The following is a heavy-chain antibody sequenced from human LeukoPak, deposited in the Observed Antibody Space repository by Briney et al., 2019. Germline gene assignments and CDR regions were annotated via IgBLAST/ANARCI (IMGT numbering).Heavy chain of an antibody. J-gene: IGHJ5*02. CDR1: GGSTNRSTYY. D-gene: IGHD3-10*01. V-gene: IGHV4-39*01. Sequence: SETLSLTCTVSGGSTNRSTYYWGWIRQPPGKGLEWIGSIYYSGSTYYNPSLKSPVTISVDTSKNQFSLKLGSVTAADTAVYYCARHHYYGSGSYYNDHWGQGTLVTVSS. CDR2: IYYSGST. CDR3: ARHHYYGSGSYYNDH.